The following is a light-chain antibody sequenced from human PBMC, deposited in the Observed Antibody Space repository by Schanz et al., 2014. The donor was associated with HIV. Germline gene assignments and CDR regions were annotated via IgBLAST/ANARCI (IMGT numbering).Light chain of an antibody. J-gene: IGKJ5*01. V-gene: IGKV3-15*01. CDR1: QSVNNY. Sequence: EIVLTQSPATLSVSPGERATLSCRAGQSVNNYLAWYQQKPGQTPRLLIYGASSRATGVPLRFSGRGSGTEFTLTISSLQPEDFATYFCQQYSDWPPITFGQGTRLEIK. CDR3: QQYSDWPPIT. CDR2: GAS.